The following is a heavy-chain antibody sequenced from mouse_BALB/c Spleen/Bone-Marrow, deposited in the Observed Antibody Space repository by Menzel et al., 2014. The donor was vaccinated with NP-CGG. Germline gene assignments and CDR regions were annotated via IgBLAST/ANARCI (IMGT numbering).Heavy chain of an antibody. CDR1: GFTFSNFG. J-gene: IGHJ2*01. V-gene: IGHV5-17*02. D-gene: IGHD4-1*01. CDR3: ARNWYYFDY. Sequence: EVKLEESGGGIVQSGGSRKLSCAASGFTFSNFGIHWLRQAPEKGLEWVAYISSGSTSIYYADTVKGRFTVSRDNPKNTLFLQMASLRSEDSAVYYYARNWYYFDYWGQGTTLTVSS. CDR2: ISSGSTSI.